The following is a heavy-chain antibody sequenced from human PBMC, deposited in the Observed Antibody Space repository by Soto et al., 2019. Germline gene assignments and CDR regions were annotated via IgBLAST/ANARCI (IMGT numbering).Heavy chain of an antibody. CDR3: TRLHSTVTTPGGRYGMDV. CDR2: IRSKAYGGTT. D-gene: IGHD4-17*01. Sequence: GGSLRLSCRASGFTFGDYAMSWFRQAPGKGLEWVGFIRSKAYGGTTEYAASVKGRFTISRDDSKSIAYLQMNSLKTEDTAVYYCTRLHSTVTTPGGRYGMDVWGQETTVTVSS. J-gene: IGHJ6*02. V-gene: IGHV3-49*03. CDR1: GFTFGDYA.